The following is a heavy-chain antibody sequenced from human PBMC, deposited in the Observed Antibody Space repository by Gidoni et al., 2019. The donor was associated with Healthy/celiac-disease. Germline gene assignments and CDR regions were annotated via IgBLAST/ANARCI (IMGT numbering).Heavy chain of an antibody. J-gene: IGHJ4*02. CDR3: ARCPAGAYY. CDR1: GGSLSSGSSY. V-gene: IGHV4-61*02. D-gene: IGHD7-27*01. CDR2: IHTSGST. Sequence: QVQLQESGPGLVKPSQALSLTCTGSGGSLSSGSSYWSWIRQPAGKGLGWIGRIHTSGSTNFNPPLKRRVTMSVATSKNQFSLKLSPVTAADTAVYYCARCPAGAYYRGQGTLVTVPS.